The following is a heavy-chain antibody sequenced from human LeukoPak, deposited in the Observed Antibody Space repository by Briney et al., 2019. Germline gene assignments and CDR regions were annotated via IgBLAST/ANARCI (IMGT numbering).Heavy chain of an antibody. V-gene: IGHV4-38-2*01. CDR1: GYSISSGNY. CDR3: AIYRGEWEIIQYYFDY. D-gene: IGHD1-26*01. J-gene: IGHJ4*02. Sequence: SETLSLTCAVSGYSISSGNYCGWCRQPPGKGLEGFGSINHSSGSSYYPSLKSRLTISGDTSKNQFSLKLSSVTAADTAVYYCAIYRGEWEIIQYYFDYWGQGTLVTVS. CDR2: INHSSGS.